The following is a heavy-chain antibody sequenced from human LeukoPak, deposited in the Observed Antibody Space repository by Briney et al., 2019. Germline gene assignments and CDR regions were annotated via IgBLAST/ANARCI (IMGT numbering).Heavy chain of an antibody. Sequence: SVKVSCKASGGTFSSYAISWVRQAPGRGLEWMGRIIPILGIANYAQKFQGRVTITADKSTSTAYMELSSLRSEDTAVYYCATPVYYYDSSGYISWGQGTLVTVSS. CDR3: ATPVYYYDSSGYIS. CDR2: IIPILGIA. J-gene: IGHJ4*02. D-gene: IGHD3-22*01. V-gene: IGHV1-69*04. CDR1: GGTFSSYA.